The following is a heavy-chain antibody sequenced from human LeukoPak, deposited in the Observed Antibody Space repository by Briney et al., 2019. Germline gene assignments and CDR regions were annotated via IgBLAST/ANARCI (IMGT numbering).Heavy chain of an antibody. CDR3: ARGNRGDYVWGSYRYDY. CDR1: GGSISSGGYY. Sequence: SETLSLTCTVSGGSISSGGYYWSWIRQHPGKGLEWIGYIYYSGSTYYNPSLKSRVTISVDTSNNQFSLKLSSVTAADTAVYYCARGNRGDYVWGSYRYDYWGQGTLVTVSS. D-gene: IGHD3-16*02. J-gene: IGHJ4*02. V-gene: IGHV4-31*03. CDR2: IYYSGST.